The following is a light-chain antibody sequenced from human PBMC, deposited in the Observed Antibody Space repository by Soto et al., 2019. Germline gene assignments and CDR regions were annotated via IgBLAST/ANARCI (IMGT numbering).Light chain of an antibody. CDR1: QTIRNY. Sequence: DIQMTQSPSTLSAFVGDRVTITCRASQTIRNYLAWYQQKPGKAPDLLIYDASSLENEVPSMFSGSGFGTEFTLTISSLQPDDSATYQCQQYGLQGTFGQGTKVDIK. CDR3: QQYGLQGT. J-gene: IGKJ1*01. CDR2: DAS. V-gene: IGKV1-5*01.